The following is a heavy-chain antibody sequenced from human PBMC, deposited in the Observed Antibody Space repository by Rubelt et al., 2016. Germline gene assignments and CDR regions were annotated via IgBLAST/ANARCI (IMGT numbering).Heavy chain of an antibody. CDR2: INPSGGSA. D-gene: IGHD5-24*01. CDR1: GYTFTSYY. V-gene: IGHV1-46*01. Sequence: QVQLVQSGAEVKKPGASVKVSRKASGYTFTSYYMHWVRQAPGQGLEWMGIINPSGGSASYAQKVQGRVTMTRDTSTSTVYMELGSLGSEDTAVYYGARTKTVEMASIPLAYWGQGTLVTVSS. J-gene: IGHJ4*02. CDR3: ARTKTVEMASIPLAY.